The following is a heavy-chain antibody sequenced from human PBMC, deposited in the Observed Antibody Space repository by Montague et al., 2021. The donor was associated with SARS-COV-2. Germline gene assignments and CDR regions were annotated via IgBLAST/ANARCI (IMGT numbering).Heavy chain of an antibody. CDR2: VTTSGTT. V-gene: IGHV4-4*07. CDR3: ARTPTRPLSLDS. D-gene: IGHD6-6*01. Sequence: SETLSLTCAVSGGSITGFSWSWVRQPAGKGLEWIGRVTTSGTTNXXPSLRSRVTMSVDTSKNQFSLNLNSVTAADTAIYYCARTPTRPLSLDSWGQGTLVTASS. J-gene: IGHJ4*02. CDR1: GGSITGFS.